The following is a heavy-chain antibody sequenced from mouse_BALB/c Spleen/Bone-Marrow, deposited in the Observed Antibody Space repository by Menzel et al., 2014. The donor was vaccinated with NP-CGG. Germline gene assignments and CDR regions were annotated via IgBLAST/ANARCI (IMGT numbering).Heavy chain of an antibody. CDR2: ISDGGSYT. V-gene: IGHV5-4*02. CDR1: GFTFSDYY. J-gene: IGHJ4*01. Sequence: EVKLVESGGGLVKPGGSLKLSCAASGFTFSDYYMYWVRQTPEKRLEWVATISDGGSYTYYPDSVKGRFTISRDNAKNNLYLQMSSLKSEDTAMYYCARGGNYGAMDYWGQGTSVTVSS. CDR3: ARGGNYGAMDY. D-gene: IGHD2-1*01.